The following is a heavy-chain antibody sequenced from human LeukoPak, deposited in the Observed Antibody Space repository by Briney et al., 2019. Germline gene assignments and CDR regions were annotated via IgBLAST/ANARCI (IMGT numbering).Heavy chain of an antibody. CDR2: IYPGDSET. CDR1: DYTFTNRW. Sequence: GVSLKISCKGSDYTFTNRWIAWVRQMPGKGLEWMGIIYPGDSETRYSPSFKGQVTMSVDKSISTAFLLWGGLKASDTAMYYCASPGATGKSKGALEFWGQGTAVTVSS. D-gene: IGHD1-1*01. J-gene: IGHJ3*01. V-gene: IGHV5-51*01. CDR3: ASPGATGKSKGALEF.